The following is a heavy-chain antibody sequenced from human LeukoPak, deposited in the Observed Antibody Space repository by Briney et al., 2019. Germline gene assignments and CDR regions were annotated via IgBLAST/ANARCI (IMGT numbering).Heavy chain of an antibody. Sequence: PGGSLRLSCEASGFTFRNYGMTWVRQAPGKGLEWVSTIGGGPVYYADSVRDRFTISRDNSKNTLFLQMNSLRAEDTAIYYCAKDSYSHNGIYDALDIWGQGTKVTVSS. CDR1: GFTFRNYG. CDR3: AKDSYSHNGIYDALDI. V-gene: IGHV3-23*01. J-gene: IGHJ3*02. D-gene: IGHD2-8*01. CDR2: IGGGPV.